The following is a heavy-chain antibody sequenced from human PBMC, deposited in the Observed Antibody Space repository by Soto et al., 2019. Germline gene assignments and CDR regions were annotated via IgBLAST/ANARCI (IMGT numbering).Heavy chain of an antibody. Sequence: QVQLVESGGGVVQPGRSLRLSCAASGFTFSSYGMHWLRQAPGKGLEWVAVISYDGSNKYYADSVKGRFTISRDNSKNTLYLQMNSLRAEDTAVYYCAKDLGVAVAQFDWFDPWGQGTLVTVSS. CDR2: ISYDGSNK. CDR1: GFTFSSYG. V-gene: IGHV3-30*18. CDR3: AKDLGVAVAQFDWFDP. D-gene: IGHD6-19*01. J-gene: IGHJ5*02.